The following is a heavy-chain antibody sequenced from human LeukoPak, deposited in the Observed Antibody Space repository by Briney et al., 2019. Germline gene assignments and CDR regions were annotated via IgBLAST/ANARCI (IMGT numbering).Heavy chain of an antibody. CDR1: GGSFSGYY. V-gene: IGHV4-4*07. D-gene: IGHD1-1*01. CDR2: IYISGST. J-gene: IGHJ4*02. Sequence: SETLSLTCAVYGGSFSGYYWSWIRQPAGKGLEWIGRIYISGSTNYNPSLKSRVTMSVDTSKNQFSLKLSSVTAADTAVYYCARDRGTWNDDGFDYWGQGTLVTVSS. CDR3: ARDRGTWNDDGFDY.